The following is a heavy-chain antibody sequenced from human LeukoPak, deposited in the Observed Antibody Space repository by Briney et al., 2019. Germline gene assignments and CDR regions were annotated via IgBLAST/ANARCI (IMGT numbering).Heavy chain of an antibody. CDR2: FDPEEGRT. J-gene: IGHJ1*01. D-gene: IGHD2-8*01. CDR3: TLRGGMICVNGVCPEYFNH. CDR1: RNNLREVS. Sequence: GASVKVSCKISRNNLREVSMNWVRQGPGKGLEWMGGFDPEEGRTLYAQKFQGRVTTTEDTSTDTAYMELSSLTSEDTAVYYCTLRGGMICVNGVCPEYFNHWGQGTLVSLSS. V-gene: IGHV1-24*01.